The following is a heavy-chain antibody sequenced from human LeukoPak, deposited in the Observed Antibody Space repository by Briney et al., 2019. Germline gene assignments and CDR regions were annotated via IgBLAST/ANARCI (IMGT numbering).Heavy chain of an antibody. CDR1: GVTLSNAW. J-gene: IGHJ3*02. Sequence: GGSLRLSCAASGVTLSNAWMSGVRQAPGKGLEWVATMTRSSAIYYADSVKGRFTISRDNAKNSVYLQMNSLRDEDTAVYSCARAQTMFWEFDGFDIWGRGTKVTVSS. V-gene: IGHV3-69-1*01. CDR2: MTRSSAI. CDR3: ARAQTMFWEFDGFDI. D-gene: IGHD3-10*02.